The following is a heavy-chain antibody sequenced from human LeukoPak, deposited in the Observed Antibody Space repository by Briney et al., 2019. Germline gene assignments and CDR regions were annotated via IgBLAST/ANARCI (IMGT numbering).Heavy chain of an antibody. CDR2: IIPILNVP. J-gene: IGHJ4*02. CDR1: GGIFNDYS. V-gene: IGHV1-69*04. CDR3: ARDRPRARYFDY. Sequence: ASVKVSCKASGGIFNDYSISWVRQAPGQGLEWMGRIIPILNVPNYAQKFEGRVTITADKSTNTAYMELSSLKSEDTAVYFCARDRPRARYFDYWGQGTLVTVSS. D-gene: IGHD2-15*01.